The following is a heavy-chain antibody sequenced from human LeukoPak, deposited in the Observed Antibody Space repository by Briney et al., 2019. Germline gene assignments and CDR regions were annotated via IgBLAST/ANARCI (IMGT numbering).Heavy chain of an antibody. CDR3: AKDLLRPHYYFDY. J-gene: IGHJ4*02. CDR2: ISYDGSNK. CDR1: GFTFSSYG. V-gene: IGHV3-30*18. Sequence: GGSLRLSCAASGFTFSSYGMHWVRQAPGKGLEWVAVISYDGSNKYYADSVKGRFTISRDNSKNTLYLQMNSLRAEDTAVYYCAKDLLRPHYYFDYWGQGTLVTVSS.